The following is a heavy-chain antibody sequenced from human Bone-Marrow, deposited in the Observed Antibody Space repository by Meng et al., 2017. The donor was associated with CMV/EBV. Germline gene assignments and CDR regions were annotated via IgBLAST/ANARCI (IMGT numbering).Heavy chain of an antibody. CDR3: ARDLSGGGMDY. D-gene: IGHD3-16*01. CDR1: GSTFSGSA. CDR2: ISYDGNNK. V-gene: IGHV3-30-3*01. J-gene: IGHJ4*02. Sequence: LSLTCAASGSTFSGSAMHWVRQAPGKGLEWVAVISYDGNNKYYTDSVKGRFTISRDNSKNTLYLQMDTLRPEDTAVYYCARDLSGGGMDYWGQGTLVTVSS.